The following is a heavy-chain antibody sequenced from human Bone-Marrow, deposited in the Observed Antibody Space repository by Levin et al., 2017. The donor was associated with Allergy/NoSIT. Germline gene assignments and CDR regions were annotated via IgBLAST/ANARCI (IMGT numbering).Heavy chain of an antibody. CDR2: IYYTGST. CDR1: GDSFISHY. V-gene: IGHV4-59*11. D-gene: IGHD5/OR15-5a*01. CDR3: ARGYSLYDYNY. J-gene: IGHJ4*02. Sequence: SETLSLTCTVSGDSFISHYWTWIRQPPGKGLEWIGYIYYTGSTNYNPSLQSRVAMSLDTSKSQFSLKLSSVTAADTAVYYCARGYSLYDYNYWGQGTLVTVSS.